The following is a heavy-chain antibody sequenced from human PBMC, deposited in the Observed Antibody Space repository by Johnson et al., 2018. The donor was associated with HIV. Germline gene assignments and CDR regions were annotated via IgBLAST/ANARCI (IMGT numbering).Heavy chain of an antibody. D-gene: IGHD4-23*01. CDR2: ITFEGSDK. Sequence: QVQLVKSGGGVVQPGRSLRLSCAASGFTFSNYGMHWVRQAPGKGLEWVAVITFEGSDKYYADSVKGRVTISRDDSKNTLYLRLNSLRPEDSAVYYCAKDVSVVTPSGSFDIWGQGTMVTVSS. J-gene: IGHJ3*02. V-gene: IGHV3-30*18. CDR1: GFTFSNYG. CDR3: AKDVSVVTPSGSFDI.